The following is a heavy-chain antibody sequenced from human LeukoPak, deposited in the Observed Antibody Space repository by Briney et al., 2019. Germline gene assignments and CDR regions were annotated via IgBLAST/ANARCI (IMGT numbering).Heavy chain of an antibody. CDR1: GGSVSSYF. D-gene: IGHD3-10*01. J-gene: IGHJ3*02. CDR3: ARSDYYGSGSHTLFDAFDI. Sequence: SETLSLTCTMSGGSVSSYFWSWIRRPPGKGLEWIGYIDDSGNTNYNPSLKSQVSISIAKSKNQFSLKLSSVTAADTAMYYCARSDYYGSGSHTLFDAFDIWGQGTRVTVSS. V-gene: IGHV4-59*02. CDR2: IDDSGNT.